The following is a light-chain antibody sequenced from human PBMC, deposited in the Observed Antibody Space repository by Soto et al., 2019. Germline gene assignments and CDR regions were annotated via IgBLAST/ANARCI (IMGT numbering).Light chain of an antibody. CDR3: QQSYTTPYT. Sequence: DIQMTQSPSSLSASVGDRVTITCRASQSINTYLNWYQQKPGKAPKLLIYAASNLQSGVTSSFTGSGSGPHFTLTISSVQPEDSATYSCQQSYTTPYTFGQGTKLEIK. J-gene: IGKJ2*01. CDR1: QSINTY. CDR2: AAS. V-gene: IGKV1-39*01.